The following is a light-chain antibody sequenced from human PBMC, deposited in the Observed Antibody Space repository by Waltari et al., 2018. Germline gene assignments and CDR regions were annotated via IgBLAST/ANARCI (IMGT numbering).Light chain of an antibody. CDR3: SSYAGSNNLV. V-gene: IGLV2-8*01. Sequence: QSALTQPPSASGSPGQSVTISCTGTSSDVGGYNYVSWYQQHPGKATKLLLYEVSKRPSGVPDRFSGSKSGNTASLTFSGLQAEDEADYYCSSYAGSNNLVFGGGTKLTVL. CDR1: SSDVGGYNY. J-gene: IGLJ2*01. CDR2: EVS.